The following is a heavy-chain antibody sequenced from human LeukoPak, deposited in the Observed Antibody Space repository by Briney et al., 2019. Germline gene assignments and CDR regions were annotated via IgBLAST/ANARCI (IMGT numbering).Heavy chain of an antibody. D-gene: IGHD3-16*01. CDR2: INHSGST. V-gene: IGHV4-34*01. J-gene: IGHJ4*02. CDR1: GGSFSGYY. Sequence: SETLSLTCAVYGGSFSGYYWSWIRQPPGKGLEWIGEINHSGSTNYNPSLKSRVTISVDTSKNQFSLKLDSVTAADTAVYYCARVRPTAYRIDSWGQGTLVTVSS. CDR3: ARVRPTAYRIDS.